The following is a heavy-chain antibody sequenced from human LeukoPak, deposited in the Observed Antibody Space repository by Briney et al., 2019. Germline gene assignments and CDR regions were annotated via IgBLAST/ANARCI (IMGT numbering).Heavy chain of an antibody. CDR2: INPNSGGT. V-gene: IGHV1-2*02. D-gene: IGHD1-26*01. J-gene: IGHJ4*02. Sequence: ASVKVSCKASGYTFTRYYMHWVRPAPGQGLEWMGLINPNSGGTNYAQKFQGRVTMTRDTSISTAYMELSRLRSDDTAVYYCARDVVGAIHYFDYWGQGTLVTVSS. CDR1: GYTFTRYY. CDR3: ARDVVGAIHYFDY.